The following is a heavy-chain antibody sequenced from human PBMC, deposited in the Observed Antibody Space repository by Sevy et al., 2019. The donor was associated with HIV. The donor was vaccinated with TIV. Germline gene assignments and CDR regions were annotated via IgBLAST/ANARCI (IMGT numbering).Heavy chain of an antibody. Sequence: LSLTCAASGFTFSSYGMHWVRQAPGKGLEWVAVISYDGSNKYYADSVKGRFTISRDNSKNTLYLQMNSLRVEDTAVYYCAKEASLWFGREYFDYWGQGTLVTVSS. CDR2: ISYDGSNK. CDR1: GFTFSSYG. CDR3: AKEASLWFGREYFDY. D-gene: IGHD3-10*01. V-gene: IGHV3-30*18. J-gene: IGHJ4*02.